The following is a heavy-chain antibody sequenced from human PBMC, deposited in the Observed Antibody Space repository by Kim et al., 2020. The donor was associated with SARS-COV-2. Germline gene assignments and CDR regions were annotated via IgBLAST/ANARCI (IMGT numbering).Heavy chain of an antibody. J-gene: IGHJ6*02. Sequence: KSRVTISVDTSKNQFSLKLSSVTAADTAVYCCARDSKSSSWFDYYYGMDVWGQGTTVTVSS. CDR3: ARDSKSSSWFDYYYGMDV. D-gene: IGHD6-13*01. V-gene: IGHV4-59*01.